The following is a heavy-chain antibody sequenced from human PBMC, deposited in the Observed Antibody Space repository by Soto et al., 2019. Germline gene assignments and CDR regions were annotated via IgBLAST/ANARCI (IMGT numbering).Heavy chain of an antibody. CDR3: ARRGSR. V-gene: IGHV3-48*03. D-gene: IGHD2-15*01. J-gene: IGHJ3*01. CDR2: IHPGGQTI. CDR1: GFTFSSSE. Sequence: EVQLVESGGGLVQPGGSLRLSCAASGFTFSSSEMYWVRQAPGKGLEWISYIHPGGQTIFYAESVKGRFTISRDNAKHSVYLPMNSLSAEDTAVYYCARRGSRWGRGTTVTVSS.